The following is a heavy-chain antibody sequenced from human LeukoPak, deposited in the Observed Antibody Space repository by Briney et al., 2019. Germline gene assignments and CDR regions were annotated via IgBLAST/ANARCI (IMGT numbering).Heavy chain of an antibody. CDR1: GFTFSTYA. CDR2: ISSDGGNT. D-gene: IGHD1-26*01. Sequence: GGSLRLSCAASGFTFSTYAMHWVREAPGKGLEYISSISSDGGNTYYADSVKGRFTISRDNSKNTLYLQMGRLRAEDMAVYYCARSNNIVGATYFDYWGQGTLVTVSS. CDR3: ARSNNIVGATYFDY. J-gene: IGHJ4*02. V-gene: IGHV3-64*02.